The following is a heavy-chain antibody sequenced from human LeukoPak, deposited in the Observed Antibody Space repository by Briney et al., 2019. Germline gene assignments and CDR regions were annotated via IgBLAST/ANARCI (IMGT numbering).Heavy chain of an antibody. V-gene: IGHV3-30*02. CDR1: GLTFGNSG. Sequence: GGSLRLSCAASGLTFGNSGTHWVRQAPGKGLDGVAFIWSDGSEQYYADSVKGRFAISRDNSKNTVYLQMNSLRPEDTAVYYCTKESSPGDYWDLGTLVTVSS. D-gene: IGHD6-6*01. CDR3: TKESSPGDY. CDR2: IWSDGSEQ. J-gene: IGHJ4*02.